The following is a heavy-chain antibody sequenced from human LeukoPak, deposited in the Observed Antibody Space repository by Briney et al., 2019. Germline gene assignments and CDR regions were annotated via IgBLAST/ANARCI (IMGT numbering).Heavy chain of an antibody. Sequence: KPPETLSLTCAVYGGSFSGYYWSWIRQPPGKGLEWIGEINHSGSTNYNPSLKSRVTISVDTSKNQFSLKLSSVTAADTAVYYCARGSVYYDFWSGYPGSGFWFDPWGQGTLVTVSS. J-gene: IGHJ5*02. CDR3: ARGSVYYDFWSGYPGSGFWFDP. V-gene: IGHV4-34*01. CDR2: INHSGST. D-gene: IGHD3-3*01. CDR1: GGSFSGYY.